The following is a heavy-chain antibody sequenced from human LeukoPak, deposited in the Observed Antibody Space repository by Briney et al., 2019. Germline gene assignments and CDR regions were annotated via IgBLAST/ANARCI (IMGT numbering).Heavy chain of an antibody. CDR3: ARDSSSGWYKYFQH. CDR2: TWYDGSNK. CDR1: GFTFSSYG. J-gene: IGHJ1*01. Sequence: AGGSLRLSCAASGFTFSSYGMHWVRQAPGKGLEWVAVTWYDGSNKYYADSVKGRFTISRDNSKNTLYQQMNSLRAEDTAVYYCARDSSSGWYKYFQHWGQGTLVTVSS. V-gene: IGHV3-33*01. D-gene: IGHD6-19*01.